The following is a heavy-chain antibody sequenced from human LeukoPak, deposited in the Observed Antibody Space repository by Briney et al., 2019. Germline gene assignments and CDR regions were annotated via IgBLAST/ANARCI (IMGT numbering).Heavy chain of an antibody. CDR2: IIPIFGTA. Sequence: ASVKVSCKASGGTFSSYAISWVRQAPGRGLEWMGGIIPIFGTANYAQKFQGRVTITADESTSTAYMELSSLRSEDTAVYYCARGRALEAFDIWGQGTMVTVSS. CDR3: ARGRALEAFDI. CDR1: GGTFSSYA. D-gene: IGHD3-3*01. J-gene: IGHJ3*02. V-gene: IGHV1-69*13.